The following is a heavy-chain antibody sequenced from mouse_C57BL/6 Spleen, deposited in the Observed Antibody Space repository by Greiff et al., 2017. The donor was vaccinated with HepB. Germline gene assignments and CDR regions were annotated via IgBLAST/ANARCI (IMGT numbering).Heavy chain of an antibody. CDR2: INPNNGGT. CDR3: AREIYYGYDEGAY. J-gene: IGHJ3*01. Sequence: VQLQQSGPELVKPGASVKISCKASGYTFTDYYMNWVKQSHGKSLEWIGDINPNNGGTSYNQKFKGKATLTVDKSSSTAYMELRSLTSEDSAVYYCAREIYYGYDEGAYWGQGTLVTVSA. CDR1: GYTFTDYY. V-gene: IGHV1-26*01. D-gene: IGHD2-2*01.